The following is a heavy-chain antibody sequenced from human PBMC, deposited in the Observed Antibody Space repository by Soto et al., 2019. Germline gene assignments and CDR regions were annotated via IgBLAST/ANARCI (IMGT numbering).Heavy chain of an antibody. Sequence: GESLNISCQASGYTFTNYWIAWVRHMPGRGVEWMGLIFPRDSDTRYNSSFEDQVHISSDRSLAYSYLQWTSLKATDTAIYGGARLGSLLQPLDYWGQGTPVTVSS. V-gene: IGHV5-51*01. D-gene: IGHD4-4*01. CDR3: ARLGSLLQPLDY. CDR1: GYTFTNYW. CDR2: IFPRDSDT. J-gene: IGHJ4*02.